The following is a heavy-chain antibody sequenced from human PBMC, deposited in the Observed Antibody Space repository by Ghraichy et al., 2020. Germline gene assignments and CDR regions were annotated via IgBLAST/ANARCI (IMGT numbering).Heavy chain of an antibody. CDR1: GFTFSNAW. D-gene: IGHD4-17*01. CDR3: TTVADYGDYGVKGI. V-gene: IGHV3-15*01. CDR2: IKSKTDGGTT. Sequence: GGSLRLSCAASGFTFSNAWMSWVRQAPGKGLEWVGRIKSKTDGGTTDYAAPVKGRFTISRDDSKNTLYLQMNSLKTEDTAVYYCTTVADYGDYGVKGIWGQGTMVTVSS. J-gene: IGHJ3*02.